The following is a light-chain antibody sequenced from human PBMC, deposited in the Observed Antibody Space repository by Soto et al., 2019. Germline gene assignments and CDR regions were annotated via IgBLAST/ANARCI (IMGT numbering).Light chain of an antibody. CDR1: NSNIGSNT. Sequence: QSALTQPPSASGTPGQRVTISCSGSNSNIGSNTVNWYQHLPGTAPKLLIYNGSQRPSGVPDRFSGSKSGTSASLAISGLQSEDEANYYCAAWDDSLNGVVFGGGTKLTVL. CDR3: AAWDDSLNGVV. CDR2: NGS. J-gene: IGLJ2*01. V-gene: IGLV1-44*01.